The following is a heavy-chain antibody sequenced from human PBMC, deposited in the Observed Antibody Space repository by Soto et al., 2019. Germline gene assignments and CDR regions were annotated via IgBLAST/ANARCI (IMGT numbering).Heavy chain of an antibody. D-gene: IGHD3-10*01. J-gene: IGHJ3*01. CDR2: VYYSGTT. Sequence: PSETLSLTCTVSGASISSGGYYWSWIRQPPGKGLEWIGYVYYSGTTHSNPSLKSRIAMSVDTSKSLFSLKLTSLTAADTAVYYCARDRDYFGSGSRDAFDVWGQGIMVTVSS. V-gene: IGHV4-31*03. CDR1: GASISSGGYY. CDR3: ARDRDYFGSGSRDAFDV.